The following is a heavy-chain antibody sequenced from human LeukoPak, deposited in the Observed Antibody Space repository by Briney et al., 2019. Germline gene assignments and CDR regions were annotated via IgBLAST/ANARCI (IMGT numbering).Heavy chain of an antibody. D-gene: IGHD3-16*01. CDR2: IYYSGST. CDR1: GGSISSGYYY. J-gene: IGHJ4*02. CDR3: ARPRLGEFHD. V-gene: IGHV4-39*01. Sequence: PSETLSLTCTVSGGSISSGYYYWGWIRQPPGKGLEWIGSIYYSGSTYYNPSLKSRVTIYEDTSKNQFSLKLSSVTAADTAVYYCARPRLGEFHDWGQGTLVTVSS.